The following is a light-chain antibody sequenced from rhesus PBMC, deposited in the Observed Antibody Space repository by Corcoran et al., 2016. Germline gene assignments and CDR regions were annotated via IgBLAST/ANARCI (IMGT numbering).Light chain of an antibody. V-gene: IGKV1-22*01. CDR2: KAS. Sequence: DIQMNQSPSPLSASVGDTVTITCRASQSISSWLAWYQQNPGKAPKLLIYKASTWQSGVPSRFSGSGSGTDFTLTISSLQSEDFATYSCQHYSSSPSFTFGPGTKLDLK. J-gene: IGKJ3*01. CDR1: QSISSW. CDR3: QHYSSSPSFT.